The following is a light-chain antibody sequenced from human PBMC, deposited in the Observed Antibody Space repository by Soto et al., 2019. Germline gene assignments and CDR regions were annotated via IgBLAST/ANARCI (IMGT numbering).Light chain of an antibody. CDR1: ESIRSD. CDR2: GGS. J-gene: IGKJ5*01. V-gene: IGKV3-15*01. CDR3: QQYHDWPTIT. Sequence: EIVMTQSPDILSVPPGDRATLSCRASESIRSDLAWYQQRPGQAPRLLIFGGSIRAADIPARFSGSGSGTEFTRTIGTLQSEDFAIYYCQQYHDWPTITCGQGTRLE.